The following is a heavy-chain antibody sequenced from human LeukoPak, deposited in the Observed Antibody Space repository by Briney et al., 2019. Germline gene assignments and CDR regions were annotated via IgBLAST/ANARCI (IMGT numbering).Heavy chain of an antibody. CDR3: ASSGRDAFDI. CDR2: IYYSGST. J-gene: IGHJ3*02. CDR1: GGSISSYY. V-gene: IGHV4-59*08. Sequence: SETLSLTCTVSGGSISSYYWSWIRQPPGKGLEWIGYIYYSGSTNYNPSLKSRVTISVDTSKNQFSLKLSSVTAADTAVYHCASSGRDAFDIWGQGTMVTVSS. D-gene: IGHD6-19*01.